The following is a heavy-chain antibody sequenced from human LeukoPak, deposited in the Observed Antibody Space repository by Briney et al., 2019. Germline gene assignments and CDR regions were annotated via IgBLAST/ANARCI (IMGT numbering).Heavy chain of an antibody. CDR1: GYTFISYG. V-gene: IGHV1-18*01. D-gene: IGHD2-15*01. CDR3: ARAPLGYCSGGSCYSLGSYYYYMDV. J-gene: IGHJ6*03. CDR2: INAGNGNT. Sequence: ASVKVSCKASGYTFISYGISWVRQAPGQGLEWMGWINAGNGNTNYAQKFQGRVTITADESTSTAYMELSSLRSEDTAVYYCARAPLGYCSGGSCYSLGSYYYYMDVWGKGTTVTIPS.